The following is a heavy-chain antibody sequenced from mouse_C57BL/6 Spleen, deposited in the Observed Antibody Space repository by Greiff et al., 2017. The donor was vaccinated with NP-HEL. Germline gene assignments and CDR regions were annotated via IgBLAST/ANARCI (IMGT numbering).Heavy chain of an antibody. Sequence: QVQLQQPGAELVKPGASVKMSCKASGYTFTSYWITWVKQRPGQGLEWIGDIYPGSGSTNYNEKFKSKATLTVDTSSSTAYMQLSSLTSEDAAVYYGARRAYDYDGFYAMDYWGQGTSVTVSS. V-gene: IGHV1-55*01. D-gene: IGHD2-4*01. CDR1: GYTFTSYW. CDR2: IYPGSGST. J-gene: IGHJ4*01. CDR3: ARRAYDYDGFYAMDY.